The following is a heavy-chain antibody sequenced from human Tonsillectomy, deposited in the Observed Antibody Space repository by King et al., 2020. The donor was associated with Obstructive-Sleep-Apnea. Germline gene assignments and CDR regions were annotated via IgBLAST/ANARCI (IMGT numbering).Heavy chain of an antibody. D-gene: IGHD3-22*01. J-gene: IGHJ4*02. Sequence: VQLVESGGGLVKPGGSLRLSCAASGFTFTDYYMSWIRQAPGKGLEWASYISSSGGTIYYADSVKGRFTISRDNAKNSLYLQMNSLRAEDTAVYYCGRIKKTYYYDASGYFDYWGEGTQVTVSS. V-gene: IGHV3-11*01. CDR1: GFTFTDYY. CDR2: ISSSGGTI. CDR3: GRIKKTYYYDASGYFDY.